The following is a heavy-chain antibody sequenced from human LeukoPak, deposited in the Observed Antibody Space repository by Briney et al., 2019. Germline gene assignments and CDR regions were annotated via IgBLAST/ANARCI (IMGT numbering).Heavy chain of an antibody. Sequence: ASVKVSCKASGYTFTSYVMHWVRQAHGQRLEWMGWINADNANTKYSQKFQGRVTITADESTSTAYMELSSLRSEDTAVYYCAREGRCSSTSCSFDYWGQGTLVTVSS. J-gene: IGHJ4*02. V-gene: IGHV1-3*01. CDR1: GYTFTSYV. CDR3: AREGRCSSTSCSFDY. D-gene: IGHD2-2*01. CDR2: INADNANT.